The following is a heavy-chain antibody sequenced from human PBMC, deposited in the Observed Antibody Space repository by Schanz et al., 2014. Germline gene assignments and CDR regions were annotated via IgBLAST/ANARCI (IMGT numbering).Heavy chain of an antibody. CDR2: IYFSGAT. J-gene: IGHJ4*02. Sequence: QVQLQESGPGLVKPSQTLSLTCSVSGGSIRNGPYYWTWIRQHPGKGLEWIGYIYFSGATYINPSRESRVIISVDTSETQFSLKLTSVTAADTAVYYCARGRHLGGPPYFDSWGQGTLVTVSS. D-gene: IGHD3-16*01. CDR3: ARGRHLGGPPYFDS. CDR1: GGSIRNGPYY. V-gene: IGHV4-31*03.